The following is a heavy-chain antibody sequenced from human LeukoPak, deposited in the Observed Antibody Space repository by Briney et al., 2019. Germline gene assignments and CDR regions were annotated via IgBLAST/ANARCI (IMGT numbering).Heavy chain of an antibody. CDR2: IYSGGRN. V-gene: IGHV3-66*02. Sequence: PRGSLRLSCAASGFNVSRNYMSWVRQAPRKGLEWVSVIYSGGRNRYADSVTGQCTISRDSSRHTVYLQMNSLRDEDTAVYYCARDQGYCTTTSCYSIGGYFDYWGQGTLVTVSA. J-gene: IGHJ4*02. D-gene: IGHD2-2*01. CDR1: GFNVSRNY. CDR3: ARDQGYCTTTSCYSIGGYFDY.